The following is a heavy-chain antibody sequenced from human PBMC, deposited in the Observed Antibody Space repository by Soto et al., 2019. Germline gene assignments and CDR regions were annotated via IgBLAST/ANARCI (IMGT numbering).Heavy chain of an antibody. CDR1: GFTFSNYA. J-gene: IGHJ4*02. V-gene: IGHV3-23*01. D-gene: IGHD5-12*01. Sequence: EVQLLESGGGLVQPGGSLRLSCAASGFTFSNYAMNWVRQARGQGLEWVSTISSSSGSTYYADSAQGQFTISRDNSKNFLYLQINTLRGDATAVYYCARVGSERYSGQHSDYWGQGTLVTISS. CDR3: ARVGSERYSGQHSDY. CDR2: ISSSSGST.